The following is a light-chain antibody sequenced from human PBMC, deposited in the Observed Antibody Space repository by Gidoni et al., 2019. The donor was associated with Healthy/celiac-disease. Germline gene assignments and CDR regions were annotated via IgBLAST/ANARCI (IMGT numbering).Light chain of an antibody. CDR3: QQRSNWPPT. V-gene: IGKV3-11*01. CDR1: QSVSCY. CDR2: YAS. J-gene: IGKJ4*01. Sequence: IVLTLSPTTLSLSPGERATLSCRASQSVSCYLTGCKQKPGQAPRLLIYYASNRATGIPARFSGSGSGTDFTLTICSLEPEDFAVYYCQQRSNWPPTFGGGTKVEIK.